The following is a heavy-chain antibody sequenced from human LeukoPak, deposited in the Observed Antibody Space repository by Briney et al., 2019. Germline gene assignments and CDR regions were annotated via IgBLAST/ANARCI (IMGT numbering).Heavy chain of an antibody. J-gene: IGHJ6*02. D-gene: IGHD6-13*01. V-gene: IGHV3-23*01. Sequence: GGSLRLSCAASGFTFSSYAMSWVRQAPGRGLGWVSAISGSGGSTSYADSGKGRFTIPRDNSKNTLYLRMNSLRAEDTAVYYCASGESIAAAGTPPGTDYYGMDVWGQGTTVTVSS. CDR2: ISGSGGST. CDR1: GFTFSSYA. CDR3: ASGESIAAAGTPPGTDYYGMDV.